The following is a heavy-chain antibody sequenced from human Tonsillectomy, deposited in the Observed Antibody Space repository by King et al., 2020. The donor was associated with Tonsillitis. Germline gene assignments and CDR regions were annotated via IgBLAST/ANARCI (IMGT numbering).Heavy chain of an antibody. D-gene: IGHD3-10*02. CDR2: IKSKTEGETI. CDR1: GFTFGNAW. J-gene: IGHJ4*02. Sequence: VQLVESGGGLVEPGGSLRLSCAASGFTFGNAWMSWVRQAPGRGLEWVGRIKSKTEGETIDYAAPVKGRFTISRDDSENTLFLQMNSLKSEDTAVYYGVIPYVFRYWGQGTLVTVSS. CDR3: VIPYVFRY. V-gene: IGHV3-15*01.